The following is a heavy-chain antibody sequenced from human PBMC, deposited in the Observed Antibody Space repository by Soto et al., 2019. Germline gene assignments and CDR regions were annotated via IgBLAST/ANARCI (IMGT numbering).Heavy chain of an antibody. CDR2: ISGSGSTI. J-gene: IGHJ4*02. D-gene: IGHD3-22*01. V-gene: IGHV3-23*01. CDR3: AKVFYYYDSSGYYYFDY. Sequence: GGSLRLSCAASVFTFSSYAVSWVRQAPGKGPEWISSISGSGSTIYYADSVKGRFTISRDNSKNTLYLQMSSLRAEDTAVYYCAKVFYYYDSSGYYYFDYWGQGTLVTVSS. CDR1: VFTFSSYA.